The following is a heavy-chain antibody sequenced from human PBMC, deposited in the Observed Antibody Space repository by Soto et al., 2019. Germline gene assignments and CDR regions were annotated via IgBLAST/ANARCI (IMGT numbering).Heavy chain of an antibody. CDR1: GGSFSGYY. J-gene: IGHJ4*02. CDR2: INHSGST. D-gene: IGHD3-22*01. Sequence: QVQLQQWGAGLLKPSETLSLTCAVYGGSFSGYYWSWIRQPPGKGLEWIGEINHSGSTNYNPSLKSRVTISVDTSKNQFSLKLSSVTAADTAVYYCARPMYYYDSSGYYLGYWGQGTLVTVSS. V-gene: IGHV4-34*01. CDR3: ARPMYYYDSSGYYLGY.